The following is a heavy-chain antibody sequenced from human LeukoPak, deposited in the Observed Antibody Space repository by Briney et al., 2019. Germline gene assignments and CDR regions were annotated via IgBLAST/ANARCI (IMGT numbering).Heavy chain of an antibody. D-gene: IGHD6-19*01. J-gene: IGHJ4*02. CDR1: GFTVSSKY. V-gene: IGHV3-66*01. CDR3: AKERNLEIAVAGTIFDY. CDR2: IYSGGDT. Sequence: GGSLRLSCAASGFTVSSKYMGWVRQAPGKGLEWVSVIYSGGDTYYADSVKGRFTISRDNSKSMIYLEMSSLKAEDTAVYYCAKERNLEIAVAGTIFDYWGQGTLVTVSS.